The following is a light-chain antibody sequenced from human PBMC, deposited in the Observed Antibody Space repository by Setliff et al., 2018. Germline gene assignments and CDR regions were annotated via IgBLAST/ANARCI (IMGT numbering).Light chain of an antibody. CDR2: DVN. V-gene: IGLV2-14*03. CDR1: SSDIGGTNY. CDR3: SSYTSRTTLDV. J-gene: IGLJ1*01. Sequence: QSVLAQPASVSGSLGQSITISCIGTSSDIGGTNYVSWYQQHPGKAPKLMIYDVNNRPSGVSNRFSGSKSGNTASLTISGLQAEDEADYYCSSYTSRTTLDVFGTGTKVTVL.